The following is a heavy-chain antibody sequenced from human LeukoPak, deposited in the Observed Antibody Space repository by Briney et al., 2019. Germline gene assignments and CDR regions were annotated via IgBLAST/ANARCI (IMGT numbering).Heavy chain of an antibody. D-gene: IGHD3-22*01. CDR3: ARTLSDSSGYYYVSRDAFDI. CDR1: GYSFTSYW. Sequence: GESLKISCKGSGYSFTSYWIGWVRQMPGKGLEWMGIIYPGDSDTRYSPSFQGQVTISADKSISTAYLQWSSLEASDTAMYYCARTLSDSSGYYYVSRDAFDIWGQGTMVTVSS. CDR2: IYPGDSDT. J-gene: IGHJ3*02. V-gene: IGHV5-51*01.